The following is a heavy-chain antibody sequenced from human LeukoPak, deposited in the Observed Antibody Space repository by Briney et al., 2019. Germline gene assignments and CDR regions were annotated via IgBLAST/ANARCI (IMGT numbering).Heavy chain of an antibody. CDR2: IYHSGTT. V-gene: IGHV4-4*02. J-gene: IGHJ4*02. D-gene: IGHD3-16*01. Sequence: SGTLSLTCAVSGGSISNTNWWSWVRQPPGKGLEWIGEIYHSGTTNYNPSLKSRVTISVDKSKNQLSLKLSSMTAADTAVYYCARAEGYGRKKFDYWGQGILVTVSS. CDR3: ARAEGYGRKKFDY. CDR1: GGSISNTNW.